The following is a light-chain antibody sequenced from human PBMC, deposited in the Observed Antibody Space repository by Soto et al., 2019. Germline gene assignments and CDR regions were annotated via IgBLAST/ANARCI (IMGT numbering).Light chain of an antibody. J-gene: IGLJ1*01. CDR2: DVN. V-gene: IGLV2-14*01. CDR1: SSDIGGFNY. CDR3: SSYTSRRSYV. Sequence: QSALTQPASVSGSPGQSITISCTGTSSDIGGFNYVSWYQQYPGKVPKLVIYDVNSRPSGVSNRFSGSKSGNTASLTISGLQAEDEADYYCSSYTSRRSYVFGTGTKVTVL.